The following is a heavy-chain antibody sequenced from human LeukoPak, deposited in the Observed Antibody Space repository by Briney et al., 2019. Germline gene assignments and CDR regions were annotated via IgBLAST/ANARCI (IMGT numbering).Heavy chain of an antibody. CDR2: INPNSGGT. Sequence: GASVKVSCKASGYTFTGYYMHWVRQAPGQLHEWMGWINPNSGGTNYAQKFQGWVTTTRDTSISTAYMELSRLRSDDTAVYYCARERENWFDPWGQGTLVTVSS. J-gene: IGHJ5*02. V-gene: IGHV1-2*04. CDR1: GYTFTGYY. CDR3: ARERENWFDP. D-gene: IGHD2/OR15-2a*01.